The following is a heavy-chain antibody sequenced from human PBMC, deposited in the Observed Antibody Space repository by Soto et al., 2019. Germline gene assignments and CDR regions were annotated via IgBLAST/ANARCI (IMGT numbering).Heavy chain of an antibody. Sequence: ASVKVSCKASGYTFTGYYMHWVRLAPGQGLEWMGWINPNSSGTNYAQKFQGRVTMTRDTSISTAYMELSRLRSDDTAVYYCARVRRVIAVVFYWGQGTLVTVSS. J-gene: IGHJ4*02. D-gene: IGHD6-19*01. CDR1: GYTFTGYY. CDR3: ARVRRVIAVVFY. V-gene: IGHV1-2*02. CDR2: INPNSSGT.